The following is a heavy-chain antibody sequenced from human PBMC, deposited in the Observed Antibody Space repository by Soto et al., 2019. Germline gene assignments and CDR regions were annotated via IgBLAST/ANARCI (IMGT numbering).Heavy chain of an antibody. J-gene: IGHJ6*02. D-gene: IGHD3-10*01. Sequence: SETLSLTCAVYGGSFSGYYWSWIRQPPGKGLEWIGEINHSGSTNYNPSLKSRVTISVDTSKNQFSLKLSSVTAADTAVYYCARQRYYYSGSGSPWGMDVWGQGTTVTVSS. CDR2: INHSGST. CDR1: GGSFSGYY. V-gene: IGHV4-34*01. CDR3: ARQRYYYSGSGSPWGMDV.